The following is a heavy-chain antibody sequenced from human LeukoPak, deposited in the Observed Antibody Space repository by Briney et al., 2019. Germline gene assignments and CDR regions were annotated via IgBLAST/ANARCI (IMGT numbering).Heavy chain of an antibody. V-gene: IGHV3-21*01. CDR3: ARRGPKYYMDV. D-gene: IGHD3/OR15-3a*01. Sequence: PGGSLRLSCAASGFTFSSYNMNWVRQAPGKGLEWVSSIYSSSSYIYYADSVKGRFTISRDNAKNFLYLQMNSLRAEDTAVYYCARRGPKYYMDVWGKGTTVTVSS. CDR2: IYSSSSYI. CDR1: GFTFSSYN. J-gene: IGHJ6*03.